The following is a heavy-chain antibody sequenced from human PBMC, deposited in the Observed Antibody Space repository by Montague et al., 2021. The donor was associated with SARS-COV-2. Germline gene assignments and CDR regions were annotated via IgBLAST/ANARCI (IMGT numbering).Heavy chain of an antibody. V-gene: IGHV3-66*01. CDR1: GFTVSTNY. Sequence: SLRLSCAASGFTVSTNYVSWVRQAPGKGLEWVAVLYSGDNSNYTDSVKGRFTISRDNSKNTLYLQMKSLRAEDTALYYCARSIGGFDPWGQGTLVTVSS. J-gene: IGHJ5*02. CDR2: LYSGDNS. CDR3: ARSIGGFDP. D-gene: IGHD3-16*01.